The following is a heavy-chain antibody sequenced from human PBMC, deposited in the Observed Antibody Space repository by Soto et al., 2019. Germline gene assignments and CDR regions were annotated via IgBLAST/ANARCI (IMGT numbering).Heavy chain of an antibody. CDR1: GGTFSSYA. J-gene: IGHJ6*02. V-gene: IGHV1-46*03. CDR2: INPSGGST. CDR3: ARGGGYYDSSGYFGVTYYYYGMDV. Sequence: ASVKVSSKASGGTFSSYAISWVRQAPGQGLEWMGIINPSGGSTSYAQKFQGRVTMTRDTSTSTVYMELSSLRSEDTAVYYCARGGGYYDSSGYFGVTYYYYGMDVWGQGTTVTVS. D-gene: IGHD3-22*01.